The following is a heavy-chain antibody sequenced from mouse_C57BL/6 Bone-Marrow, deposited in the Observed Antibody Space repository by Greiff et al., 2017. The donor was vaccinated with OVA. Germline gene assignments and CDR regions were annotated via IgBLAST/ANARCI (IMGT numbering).Heavy chain of an antibody. D-gene: IGHD2-3*01. V-gene: IGHV1-4*01. CDR2: INPCSGYT. CDR3: ARPNDGPLDY. CDR1: GYTFTSYT. Sequence: QVQLQQSGAELVRPGASVKMSCKASGYTFTSYTMHWVKQRPGQGLEWIGYINPCSGYTKYNQKFKDKATLTADKSTSTAYMQLSSLTSEDSAVYYCARPNDGPLDYWGQGTTLTVSS. J-gene: IGHJ2*01.